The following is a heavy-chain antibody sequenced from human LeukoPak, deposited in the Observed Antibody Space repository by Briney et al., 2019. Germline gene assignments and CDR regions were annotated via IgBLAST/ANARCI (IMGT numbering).Heavy chain of an antibody. Sequence: ASVKVSCKASGYNFVNYDINWVRQAPGQGLEWMGWMKVYSDNTGYAQKFQDRVTMTRNAATSTAYMELRDLTFEDTAVYYCARGEGNWFAPWGQGTLATVSS. J-gene: IGHJ5*02. V-gene: IGHV1-8*01. CDR1: GYNFVNYD. CDR3: ARGEGNWFAP. CDR2: MKVYSDNT.